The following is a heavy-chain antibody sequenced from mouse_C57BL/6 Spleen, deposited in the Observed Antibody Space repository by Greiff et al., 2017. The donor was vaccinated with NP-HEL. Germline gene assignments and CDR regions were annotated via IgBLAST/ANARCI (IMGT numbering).Heavy chain of an antibody. CDR1: GYTFTSYG. CDR3: ARYGGYYYGSSYDYFDC. CDR2: IYPRSGNT. J-gene: IGHJ2*01. V-gene: IGHV1-81*01. Sequence: QVQLKESGAELARPGASVKLSCKASGYTFTSYGISWVKQRTGQGLEWIGEIYPRSGNTYYNEKFKGKATLTADKSSSTAYMELRSLTSEDSAVYFCARYGGYYYGSSYDYFDCWGQGTTLTVSS. D-gene: IGHD1-1*01.